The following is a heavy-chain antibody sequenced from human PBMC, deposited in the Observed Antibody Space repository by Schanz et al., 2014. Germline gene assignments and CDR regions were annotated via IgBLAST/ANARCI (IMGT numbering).Heavy chain of an antibody. CDR2: IYYSGST. D-gene: IGHD2-8*02. J-gene: IGHJ4*02. CDR1: SDSISHYY. V-gene: IGHV4-59*12. CDR3: ARVGGGILTSWYSLDS. Sequence: QVQLQESGPGLVKPSETLSLTCTVPSDSISHYYLSWIRQPPGKGLEWIGYIYYSGSTSYSPSLKSRVTISVDTSKNQFSLMLGSVTAADTAVYFCARVGGGILTSWYSLDSWGQGTLVTVSS.